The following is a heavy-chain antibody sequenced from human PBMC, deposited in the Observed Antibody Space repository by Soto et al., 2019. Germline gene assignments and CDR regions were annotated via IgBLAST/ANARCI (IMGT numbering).Heavy chain of an antibody. CDR1: GFTFRSYV. J-gene: IGHJ4*02. CDR2: TSYDGSNK. CDR3: ARWGTTGGLDV. V-gene: IGHV3-30*19. D-gene: IGHD3-16*01. Sequence: QVQLVESGGGVVQPGTSLRLSCVGSGFTFRSYVIHWVRQAPGKGLEWVALTSYDGSNKYYDDSVQGRFTISRDNSRNTVALQMDSLRLDDTALYYCARWGTTGGLDVWGQGTLVSVSS.